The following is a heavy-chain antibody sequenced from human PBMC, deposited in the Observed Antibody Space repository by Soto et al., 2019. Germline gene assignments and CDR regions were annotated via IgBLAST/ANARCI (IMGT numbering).Heavy chain of an antibody. Sequence: QVQLVQSGAEVKEPGASVKVSCKASGFTFQNYHMHWVRQAPGQGLEWMGIIHPSGDTTTYAQNFQGRLAMTRHTSTSTAYMELSSLTSEDTAVYYCAKDLWGSWTVDYWGQGTLITVSS. CDR2: IHPSGDTT. CDR1: GFTFQNYH. V-gene: IGHV1-46*02. CDR3: AKDLWGSWTVDY. D-gene: IGHD3-16*01. J-gene: IGHJ4*02.